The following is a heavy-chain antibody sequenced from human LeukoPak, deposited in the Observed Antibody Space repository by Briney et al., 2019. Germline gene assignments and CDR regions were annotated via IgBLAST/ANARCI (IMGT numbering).Heavy chain of an antibody. V-gene: IGHV3-53*01. CDR2: IYSGGST. J-gene: IGHJ4*02. CDR3: ARAPESD. CDR1: GFTVSSNY. Sequence: GGSLRPSCAASGFTVSSNYMSWVRQAPGKGLEWVSVIYSGGSTYYEDSVKGRFTISRDNSKNTLYLQMNSLRAEDTGVYYCARAPESDWGQGTLVTVSS.